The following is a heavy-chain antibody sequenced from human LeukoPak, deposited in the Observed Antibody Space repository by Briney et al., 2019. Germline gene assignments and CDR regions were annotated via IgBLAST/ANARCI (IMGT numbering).Heavy chain of an antibody. CDR3: ARWYYYDSSGYYLFDY. D-gene: IGHD3-22*01. CDR2: FSAYNGNT. CDR1: GYTFTSYV. Sequence: GASVKVSCKASGYTFTSYVISWVRQAPGQGLEGMGWFSAYNGNTNYAQKLQGRVTMTTGTSTSTAYMELRSLRSDDTAVYYCARWYYYDSSGYYLFDYWGQGTLVTVSS. V-gene: IGHV1-18*01. J-gene: IGHJ4*02.